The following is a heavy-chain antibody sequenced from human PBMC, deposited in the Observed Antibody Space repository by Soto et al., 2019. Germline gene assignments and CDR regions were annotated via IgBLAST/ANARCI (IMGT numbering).Heavy chain of an antibody. D-gene: IGHD2-15*01. CDR1: GYTFTGYY. CDR3: ARGYVVVVADWLDP. Sequence: ASVKVSCKASGYTFTGYYMHWVRQAPGQGLECMGWINPNSGGTNYAQKFQGRVTMTRDTSISTAYMELSRLRSDDTAVYYCARGYVVVVADWLDPWGQGTLVTVSS. V-gene: IGHV1-2*02. J-gene: IGHJ5*02. CDR2: INPNSGGT.